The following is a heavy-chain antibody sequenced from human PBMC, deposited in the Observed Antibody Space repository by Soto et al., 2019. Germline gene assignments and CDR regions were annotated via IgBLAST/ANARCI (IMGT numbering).Heavy chain of an antibody. Sequence: GSLRLSCAASGFTFSRYWMTWVRQAPGKGLEWVANIKEDGSERYYVDSVKGRFTISRDNAKNSLYLQMNSLRAEDTAVYYCASCRRIAAAGSFDYWGQGSLVTVSS. D-gene: IGHD6-13*01. CDR2: IKEDGSER. V-gene: IGHV3-7*05. J-gene: IGHJ4*02. CDR1: GFTFSRYW. CDR3: ASCRRIAAAGSFDY.